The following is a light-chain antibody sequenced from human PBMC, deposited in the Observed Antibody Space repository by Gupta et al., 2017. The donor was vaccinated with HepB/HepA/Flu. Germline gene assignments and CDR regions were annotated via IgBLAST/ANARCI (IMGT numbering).Light chain of an antibody. Sequence: EIVMTQSPATLSVSPGERATLSCRASQSVTSKLAWYQQKPGQAPRLLIYGASARATGIPARFSGSGSGTEFTLTISSLQSEDFAVYHCQQYNALPRTFGQGTRVEIK. V-gene: IGKV3-15*01. J-gene: IGKJ5*01. CDR3: QQYNALPRT. CDR2: GAS. CDR1: QSVTSK.